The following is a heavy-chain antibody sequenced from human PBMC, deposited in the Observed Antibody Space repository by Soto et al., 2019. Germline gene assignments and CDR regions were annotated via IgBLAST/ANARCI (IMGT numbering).Heavy chain of an antibody. CDR1: GGSISSDGYY. V-gene: IGHV4-61*08. Sequence: SETLSLTCTVSGGSISSDGYYWSWIRQHPGKGLEWIGYIYYSGSTNYNPSLKSRVTISVDTSKNQFSLKLSSVTAADTAVYYCARGTVRGADAFDIWGQGTMVTVSS. CDR2: IYYSGST. CDR3: ARGTVRGADAFDI. D-gene: IGHD3-10*01. J-gene: IGHJ3*02.